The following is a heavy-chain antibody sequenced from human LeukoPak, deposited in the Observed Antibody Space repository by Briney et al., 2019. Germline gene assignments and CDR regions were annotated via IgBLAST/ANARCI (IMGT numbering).Heavy chain of an antibody. CDR1: GFTFSSYG. CDR2: ISDSGSDT. J-gene: IGHJ4*02. D-gene: IGHD6-6*01. CDR3: AKRVPYTSSSVYFDY. Sequence: GGSLRLSCAASGFTFSSYGMNWVRQAPGKGLDWVSAISDSGSDTYYADSVTGRFTISKDNSKNTLYLQMNSLRAEDTAVYYCAKRVPYTSSSVYFDYWGQGTLVTVSS. V-gene: IGHV3-23*01.